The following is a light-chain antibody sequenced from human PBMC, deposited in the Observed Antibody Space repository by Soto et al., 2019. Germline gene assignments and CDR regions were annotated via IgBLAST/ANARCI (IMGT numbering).Light chain of an antibody. CDR2: GAS. CDR1: QSVSSY. J-gene: IGKJ2*01. CDR3: QQRSNWPPGYT. Sequence: EIVLTQSPATLSLSPGERATLSCRATQSVSSYLAWYQQKPGQAPRPLIYGASNRATGIPARFSGSGSVTDFTLTISSLEPEDFAVYYCQQRSNWPPGYTFGQGTKLEIK. V-gene: IGKV3-11*01.